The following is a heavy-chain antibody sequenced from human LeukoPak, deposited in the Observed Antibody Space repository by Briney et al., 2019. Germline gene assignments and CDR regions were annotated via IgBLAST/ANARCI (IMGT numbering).Heavy chain of an antibody. V-gene: IGHV4-34*01. Sequence: SETLSLTCAVYGGSFSGYYWSWIRQPPGKGLEWIGEINHSGSTNYNPSLKSRVTISVDTSKNQFSLKLSSLTAADTAVYYRARGKTEDTAMVNDAFDIWGQGTVVTVSS. J-gene: IGHJ3*02. CDR1: GGSFSGYY. D-gene: IGHD5-18*01. CDR2: INHSGST. CDR3: ARGKTEDTAMVNDAFDI.